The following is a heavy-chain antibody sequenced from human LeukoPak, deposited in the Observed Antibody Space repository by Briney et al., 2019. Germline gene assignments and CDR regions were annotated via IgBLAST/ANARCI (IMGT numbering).Heavy chain of an antibody. Sequence: GGSLRLSCAASGFTFRSYAMNWVRQAPGKGLEWVSVISGSGSSTYYADSVKGRFTISRDNSKNTLYLQMNSLRAEDTAVYYCAELGITMIGGVWGKGTTVTISS. CDR2: ISGSGSST. CDR1: GFTFRSYA. J-gene: IGHJ6*04. D-gene: IGHD3-10*02. V-gene: IGHV3-23*01. CDR3: AELGITMIGGV.